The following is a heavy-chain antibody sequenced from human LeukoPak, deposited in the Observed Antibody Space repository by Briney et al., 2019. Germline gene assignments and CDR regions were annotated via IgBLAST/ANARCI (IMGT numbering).Heavy chain of an antibody. D-gene: IGHD3-22*01. CDR2: ISSSSSSI. CDR1: RFTFSSYS. V-gene: IGHV3-21*01. CDR3: VRASKYYYDSSGYPLDY. J-gene: IGHJ4*02. Sequence: GGSLRLSCAASRFTFSSYSMIWVRQAPGKGLEWVSSISSSSSSIYYADSVKGRFTISRDNAKNSLYLQMNSLRAEDTAVYYCVRASKYYYDSSGYPLDYWGQGTLVTVSS.